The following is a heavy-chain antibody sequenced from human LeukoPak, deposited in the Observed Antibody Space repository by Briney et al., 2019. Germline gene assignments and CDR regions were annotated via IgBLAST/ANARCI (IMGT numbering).Heavy chain of an antibody. D-gene: IGHD5-24*01. CDR1: GFTFSSSW. CDR2: IKCDGSEK. V-gene: IGHV3-52*01. CDR3: ARSEMGYYNYYMDV. Sequence: QSGGSLRLSCAASGFTFSSSWMHWVCQAPEKGLEWVADIKCDGSEKYYVDSVKGRLTISRDNAKNSLYLQMNSLRAEDTAVYYCARSEMGYYNYYMDVWGKGTTVTISS. J-gene: IGHJ6*03.